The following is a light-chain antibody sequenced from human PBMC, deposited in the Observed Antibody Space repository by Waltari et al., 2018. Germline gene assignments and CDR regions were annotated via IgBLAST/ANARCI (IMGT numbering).Light chain of an antibody. V-gene: IGKV1-5*03. CDR1: QSISSW. CDR3: QQYNSYAPLT. Sequence: DIQMTQSPSTMSASVGDSVTITCRASQSISSWLAWYQQKPGKAPKLLIYKASYLASGGPSRFSGSGCGTEVTLTISSLQSDDFAGYYCQQYNSYAPLTFGAGTKVDIK. J-gene: IGKJ3*01. CDR2: KAS.